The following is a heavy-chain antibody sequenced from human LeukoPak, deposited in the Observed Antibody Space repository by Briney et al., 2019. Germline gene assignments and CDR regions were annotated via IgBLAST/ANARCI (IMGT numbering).Heavy chain of an antibody. CDR1: GGSISSSSYY. J-gene: IGHJ4*02. Sequence: SETLSLTCTVSGGSISSSSYYWGWIRQPPEKGLEWIGSIYYSGSTYYNPSLKSRVTISVDTSKNQFSLKLSSVTAADTAVYYCARLSGIAVAGIIIGLFDYWGQGTLVTVSS. D-gene: IGHD6-19*01. CDR3: ARLSGIAVAGIIIGLFDY. CDR2: IYYSGST. V-gene: IGHV4-39*07.